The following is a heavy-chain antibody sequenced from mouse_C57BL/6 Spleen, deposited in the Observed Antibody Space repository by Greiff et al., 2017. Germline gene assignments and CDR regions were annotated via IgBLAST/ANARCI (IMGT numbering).Heavy chain of an antibody. CDR2: IYPGDGDT. V-gene: IGHV1-82*01. CDR3: ARWDYYGSPFAY. CDR1: GYAFSSSW. D-gene: IGHD1-1*01. Sequence: QLQQSGPELVKPGASVKISCKASGYAFSSSWMNWVKQRPGKGLEWIGRIYPGDGDTNYNGKFKGKATLTADKSSSTAYMQLSSLTSEDSAVYFCARWDYYGSPFAYWGQGTLVTVSA. J-gene: IGHJ3*01.